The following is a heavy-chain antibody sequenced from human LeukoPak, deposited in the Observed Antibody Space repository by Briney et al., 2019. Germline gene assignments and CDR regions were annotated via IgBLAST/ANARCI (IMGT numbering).Heavy chain of an antibody. J-gene: IGHJ3*02. CDR2: IYYSGST. Sequence: PSETLSLTCTVSGGSISSGGYYWSWIRQHPGKGLEWIGYIYYSGSTYYNPSLKSRVTISVDTSKNQFSLKLSSVTAADTAVYYCARVLITTLQNAFDIWGQGTMVTVSS. D-gene: IGHD3-22*01. V-gene: IGHV4-31*03. CDR1: GGSISSGGYY. CDR3: ARVLITTLQNAFDI.